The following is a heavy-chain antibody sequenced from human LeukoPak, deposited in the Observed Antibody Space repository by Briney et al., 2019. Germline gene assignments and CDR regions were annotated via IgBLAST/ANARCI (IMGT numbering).Heavy chain of an antibody. V-gene: IGHV3-23*01. J-gene: IGHJ6*02. D-gene: IGHD6-13*01. CDR2: IRVSGGNT. CDR1: WFTFSSYA. CDR3: ARLGAAADLDSFYGMDV. Sequence: GGSLRLSRAASWFTFSSYAMSLVRQAPGRGLEGVSVIRVSGGNTFFADSVKGRFTISRDNSKNTLFLQMNSLRAEDTAVYYCARLGAAADLDSFYGMDVWGHGTTVTVSS.